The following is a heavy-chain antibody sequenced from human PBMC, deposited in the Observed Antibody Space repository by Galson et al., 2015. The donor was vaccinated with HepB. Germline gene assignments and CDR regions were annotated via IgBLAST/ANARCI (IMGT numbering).Heavy chain of an antibody. V-gene: IGHV3-11*01. D-gene: IGHD5/OR15-5a*01. CDR2: TTNDGSST. CDR3: ARDRGIVSTISAYYMDV. Sequence: SLRLSCAASGFTFSDYYMSWIRQAPGKGLEWISYTTNDGSSTYVDSVKGRFTISRDNAKNSLDLQMHSLRAEDTAVYYCARDRGIVSTISAYYMDVWSKGTAVTVSS. CDR1: GFTFSDYY. J-gene: IGHJ6*03.